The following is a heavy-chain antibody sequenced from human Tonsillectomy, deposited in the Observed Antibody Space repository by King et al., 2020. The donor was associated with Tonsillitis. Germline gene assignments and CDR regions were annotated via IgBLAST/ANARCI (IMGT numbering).Heavy chain of an antibody. Sequence: QLQESGPGLVKPSETLSLTCTVSGGSISSSSYYWGWIRQPPGKGLEWIGSIYYSGSTYYNPSLKSRVTISVDTSKNQFSLKLSSVTAADTAVYYCARQEGCSGGSCYSVNYYYYMDVWGQGTTVTVSS. CDR1: GGSISSSSYY. V-gene: IGHV4-39*01. J-gene: IGHJ6*03. CDR2: IYYSGST. D-gene: IGHD2-15*01. CDR3: ARQEGCSGGSCYSVNYYYYMDV.